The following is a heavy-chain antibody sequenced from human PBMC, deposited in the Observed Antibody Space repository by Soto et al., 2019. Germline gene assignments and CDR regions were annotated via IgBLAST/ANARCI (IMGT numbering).Heavy chain of an antibody. CDR2: IIPIFGTA. CDR1: GVTFSKFI. Sequence: QVQLEQSGGEVKKPGSSVKVSCKSSGVTFSKFIMTWVRQAPGLGLVWVGGIIPIFGTANYAQKFQGRVKITADESTSRSYLEVSNLRSEDTAVYYCARVRYSSPMGYYYGMDVWGQGTEVTVSS. J-gene: IGHJ6*02. CDR3: ARVRYSSPMGYYYGMDV. D-gene: IGHD6-19*01. V-gene: IGHV1-69*01.